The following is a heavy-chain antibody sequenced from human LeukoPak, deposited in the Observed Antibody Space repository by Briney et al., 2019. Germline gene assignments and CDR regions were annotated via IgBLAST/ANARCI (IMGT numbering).Heavy chain of an antibody. CDR1: GFTFSSYG. CDR2: IRYDGSNK. CDR3: AKDRGEKYSSSSLDY. J-gene: IGHJ4*02. V-gene: IGHV3-30*02. D-gene: IGHD6-13*01. Sequence: PGGSLRLSCAASGFTFSSYGMHWVRQAPGKGLEWVAFIRYDGSNKYYADSVKGRFTISRDNSKNTLYLQMNSLRAEDTAVYYCAKDRGEKYSSSSLDYWGQGTLVTVSS.